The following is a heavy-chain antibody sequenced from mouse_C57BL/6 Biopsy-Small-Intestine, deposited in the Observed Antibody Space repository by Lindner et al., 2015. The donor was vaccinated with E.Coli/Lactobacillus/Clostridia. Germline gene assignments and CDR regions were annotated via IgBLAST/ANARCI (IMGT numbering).Heavy chain of an antibody. CDR3: ARDWGQWELLDY. D-gene: IGHD1-3*01. Sequence: SVKVSCKASGYTFTSHCIHWVRQAPGQGLEWMGIINPSGNSTTYAQKFQGRVTVTSDTSTSTVYMELSSLRSEDTAVYYCARDWGQWELLDYWGRGTLVTVSS. CDR2: INPSGNST. V-gene: IGHV1S61*01. CDR1: GYTFTSHC. J-gene: IGHJ4*01.